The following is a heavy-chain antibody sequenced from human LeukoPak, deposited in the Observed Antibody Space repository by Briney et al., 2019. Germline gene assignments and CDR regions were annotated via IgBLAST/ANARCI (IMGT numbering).Heavy chain of an antibody. V-gene: IGHV3-30*18. D-gene: IGHD2-15*01. Sequence: PGGSLRLSCAASGFTFSSYGMHWVRQAPGKGLEWVAVISYDGSNKYYADSVKGRFTISRDNSKNTLYLQMNSLRAEDTAVYYCAKDLHCSGGSCYPSNYYYGMDVWGQGTTVTVSS. CDR2: ISYDGSNK. CDR1: GFTFSSYG. J-gene: IGHJ6*02. CDR3: AKDLHCSGGSCYPSNYYYGMDV.